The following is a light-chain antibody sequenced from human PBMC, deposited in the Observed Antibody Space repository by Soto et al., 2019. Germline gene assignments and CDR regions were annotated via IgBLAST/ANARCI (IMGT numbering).Light chain of an antibody. CDR2: GAS. CDR1: QSISGS. CDR3: QQYNNCPPLT. J-gene: IGKJ4*01. Sequence: EIVMTQSPATLSVSPGERATLSCRASQSISGSLAWYQQKPGQAPRLLIYGASTRATGIPARFTGSGSGTEFTLTISSLQSEDFAVYYCQQYNNCPPLTFGGGTKVEIK. V-gene: IGKV3-15*01.